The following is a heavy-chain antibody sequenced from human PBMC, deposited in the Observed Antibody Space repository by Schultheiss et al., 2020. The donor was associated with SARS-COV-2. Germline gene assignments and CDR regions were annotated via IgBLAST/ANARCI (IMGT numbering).Heavy chain of an antibody. V-gene: IGHV3-48*01. CDR1: GFTFSTYS. Sequence: GESLKISCAASGFTFSTYSMNWVRQAPGKGLEWVSYISSSSNSIYYADSVKGRFTISRDNAKNSLYLQMNSLTVDDTAVYFCVRQGRAWYSDTWGQGTLVTVSS. CDR2: ISSSSNSI. D-gene: IGHD6-19*01. CDR3: VRQGRAWYSDT. J-gene: IGHJ5*02.